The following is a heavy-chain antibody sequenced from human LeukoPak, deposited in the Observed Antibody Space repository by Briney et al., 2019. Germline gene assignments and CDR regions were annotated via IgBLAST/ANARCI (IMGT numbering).Heavy chain of an antibody. Sequence: TGGSLRLSCAASGFTFSSYAMRWVRQAPGKGLEYVSAISSNGGSTYYANSVKGRFTISRDNSKNTLYLQMGSLRAEDMAVYYCARSGIVGATTSPLDYWGQGTLVTVSS. V-gene: IGHV3-64*01. CDR1: GFTFSSYA. J-gene: IGHJ4*02. D-gene: IGHD1-26*01. CDR2: ISSNGGST. CDR3: ARSGIVGATTSPLDY.